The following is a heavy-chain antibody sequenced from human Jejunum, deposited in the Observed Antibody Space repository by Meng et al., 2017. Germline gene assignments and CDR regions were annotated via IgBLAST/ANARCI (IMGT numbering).Heavy chain of an antibody. CDR3: ARDWGDVRGGFDF. CDR2: KYYRYKYYN. CDR1: GDNGSSNSDD. Sequence: VPVQHLGPALVKPSTSLLFSCAVSGDNGSSNSDDWIYIRQYPSRDLDWLGRKYYRYKYYNDYALSVKSRITINPDTSTNQFSLQLNSVTPEDTAIYYWARDWGDVRGGFDFWGQGTLVTVSS. D-gene: IGHD3-10*02. V-gene: IGHV6-1*01. J-gene: IGHJ4*02.